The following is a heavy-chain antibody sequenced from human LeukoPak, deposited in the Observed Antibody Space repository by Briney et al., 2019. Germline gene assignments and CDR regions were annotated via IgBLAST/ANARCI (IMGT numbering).Heavy chain of an antibody. J-gene: IGHJ4*02. V-gene: IGHV5-51*01. CDR3: ARLSNNYFDY. CDR2: IYPGDSDT. Sequence: GASLQISCKGSGYSFTSYWIGWVRQLPGKGLEWMGIIYPGDSDTRYSPSFQGQVTISADKSISTAYLQWSSLKASDTAMYYCARLSNNYFDYWGQGILVTVSS. CDR1: GYSFTSYW.